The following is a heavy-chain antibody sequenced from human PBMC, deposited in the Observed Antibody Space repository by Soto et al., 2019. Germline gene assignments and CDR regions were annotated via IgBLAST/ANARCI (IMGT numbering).Heavy chain of an antibody. D-gene: IGHD6-13*01. CDR1: GGSISSNKYR. Sequence: QLQLQESGPGLVKPSENLSLTCTVSGGSISSNKYRWGWIRQGPGKGLEWIGTVYYTGTTYYNPSLKRQVPFTVATSQDHLPLKVGSGTAADTAVYYCARRGSSINWFDPWGQGILVTVSS. CDR3: ARRGSSINWFDP. V-gene: IGHV4-39*02. J-gene: IGHJ5*02. CDR2: VYYTGTT.